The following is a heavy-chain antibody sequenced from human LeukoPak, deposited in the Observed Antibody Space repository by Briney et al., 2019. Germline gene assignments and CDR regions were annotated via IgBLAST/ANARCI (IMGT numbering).Heavy chain of an antibody. CDR2: ISYDGSNK. Sequence: GGSLRLSCAASGFTFSSYGMHWVRQAPGKGLEWVAVISYDGSNKYYADSVKGRFTISRDNSKNTLYLQMNSLRAEDTAVYYCARDKSPVVAAVDYWGQGTLVTVS. V-gene: IGHV3-30*03. CDR3: ARDKSPVVAAVDY. CDR1: GFTFSSYG. J-gene: IGHJ4*02. D-gene: IGHD2-15*01.